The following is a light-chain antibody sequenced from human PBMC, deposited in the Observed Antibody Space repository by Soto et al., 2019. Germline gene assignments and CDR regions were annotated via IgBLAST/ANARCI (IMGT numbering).Light chain of an antibody. CDR1: SSDAGGHNY. V-gene: IGLV2-14*01. CDR2: EVT. J-gene: IGLJ2*01. CDR3: SSYTSSTTLDVV. Sequence: QAVVTQPASVSGSPGQSITISCTGTSSDAGGHNYVSWYQQHPGTAPKLMIYEVTNRPSGVSNRFSGSKSGNTASLTISGLQAEDEADYYCSSYTSSTTLDVVFGGGTKLTVL.